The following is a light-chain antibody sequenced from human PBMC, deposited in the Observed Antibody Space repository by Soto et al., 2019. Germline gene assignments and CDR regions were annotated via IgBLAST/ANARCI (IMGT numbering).Light chain of an antibody. CDR3: QQADSFPWT. CDR2: TTS. Sequence: DIQMTQSPSSVSASVGDRVTITCRASQEISRWLAWYQQKPGKAPKLLISTTSRLQSGVPSRFSGSASGTDFTLTISSLRPEDSATYYCQQADSFPWTFGQGTRVEI. V-gene: IGKV1-12*01. J-gene: IGKJ1*01. CDR1: QEISRW.